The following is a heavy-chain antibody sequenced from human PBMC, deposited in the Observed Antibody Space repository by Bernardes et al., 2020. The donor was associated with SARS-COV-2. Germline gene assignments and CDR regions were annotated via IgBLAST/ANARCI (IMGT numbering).Heavy chain of an antibody. CDR2: ISYDGSNK. CDR3: ARGGIFGAVKGGMDV. J-gene: IGHJ6*01. D-gene: IGHD3-3*01. CDR1: GFTFSDNA. Sequence: GGSLRLSCAASGFTFSDNALHWVRQAPGKGLEWVAVISYDGSNKYYADSVKGRFTISRDNSKDTLYLQMNGLRDEDTALSYCARGGIFGAVKGGMDVWGQGTTVTVSS. V-gene: IGHV3-30-3*01.